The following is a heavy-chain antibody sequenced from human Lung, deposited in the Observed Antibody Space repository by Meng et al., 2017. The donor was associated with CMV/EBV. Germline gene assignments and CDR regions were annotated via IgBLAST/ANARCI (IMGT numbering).Heavy chain of an antibody. D-gene: IGHD5-24*01. CDR2: IYTSGST. V-gene: IGHV4-4*07. CDR1: GGSISSYY. CDR3: ARGSRDEAFQH. J-gene: IGHJ1*01. Sequence: QVQRQASGPGLVHPSRTLSLTCAVFGGSISSYYWGWVRPPGGKGLEWIGRIYTSGSTNYNPSLKSRVTMSVDPSKNQFSLKLRSVTAADTAVYYCARGSRDEAFQHWGQGTLVTVSS.